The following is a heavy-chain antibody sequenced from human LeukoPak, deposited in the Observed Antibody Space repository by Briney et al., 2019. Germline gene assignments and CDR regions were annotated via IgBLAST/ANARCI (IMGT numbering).Heavy chain of an antibody. J-gene: IGHJ4*02. V-gene: IGHV3-30*02. CDR2: IWYDGSNT. D-gene: IGHD3-22*01. CDR3: AKDPFSCRSSGCHGIDY. CDR1: GFTFSSYG. Sequence: SGGSLRLSCAASGFTFSSYGMHWVRQAPGKGLEWVAVIWYDGSNTYYADSVKGRFTISRDNSKNTLYLQMNSLRAEDTALYYCAKDPFSCRSSGCHGIDYWGQGTLVTVSS.